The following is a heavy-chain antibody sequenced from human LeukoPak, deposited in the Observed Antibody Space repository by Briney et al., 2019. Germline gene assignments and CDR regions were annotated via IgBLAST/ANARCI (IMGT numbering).Heavy chain of an antibody. CDR1: GGSISRYY. D-gene: IGHD3-10*01. CDR3: AISDVFGEPGH. J-gene: IGHJ4*02. Sequence: SETLSLTCIVSGGSISRYYWSWIRQPPGKGLEWIGYIYYSGSTNYNPSLKSRVTISVDTSKNQFSLKLSSVTAADTAVYYCAISDVFGEPGHWGQGTLVTVSS. V-gene: IGHV4-59*01. CDR2: IYYSGST.